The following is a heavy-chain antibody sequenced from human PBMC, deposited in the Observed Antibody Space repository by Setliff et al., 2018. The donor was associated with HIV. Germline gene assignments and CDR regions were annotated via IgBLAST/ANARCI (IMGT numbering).Heavy chain of an antibody. CDR3: TVDFGANYGRPALDI. J-gene: IGHJ3*02. D-gene: IGHD3-3*01. CDR2: IRSKAYGGTT. Sequence: GGSLRLSCTASGFTFGDYAMSWVRQAPGKGLEWVGFIRSKAYGGTTEYAASVKGRFTISRDDSKSIAYLQMNSLKTEDTAVYYCTVDFGANYGRPALDIWGQGTMVTVSS. CDR1: GFTFGDYA. V-gene: IGHV3-49*04.